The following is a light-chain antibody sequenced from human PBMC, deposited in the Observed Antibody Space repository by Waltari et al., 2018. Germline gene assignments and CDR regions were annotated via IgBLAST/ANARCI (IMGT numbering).Light chain of an antibody. CDR1: SSDVGGYNY. Sequence: QSALTQPASVSGSPGQSITISCTGTSSDVGGYNYVSWYQQHPGKAPKVMIYDVSNRPSGVYKRFAGAKSGNTASRTIAGLQAEDEADYYCSTYTSTNTWVFGGGTRLTVL. CDR2: DVS. V-gene: IGLV2-14*03. CDR3: STYTSTNTWV. J-gene: IGLJ3*02.